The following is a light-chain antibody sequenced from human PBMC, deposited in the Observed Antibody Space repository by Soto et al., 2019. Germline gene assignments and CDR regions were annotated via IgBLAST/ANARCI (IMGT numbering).Light chain of an antibody. CDR3: QQHGTSPPSWT. V-gene: IGKV3-20*01. CDR1: QSVTSKY. Sequence: ETVLTQSPGTLSLSPGERATLFCRASQSVTSKYLAWYQQKPGQAPRLLIYGASSRATGIPDRFSGSGSGTDFTLTISRLEPEDFAVYYCQQHGTSPPSWTFGQGTKVEI. CDR2: GAS. J-gene: IGKJ1*01.